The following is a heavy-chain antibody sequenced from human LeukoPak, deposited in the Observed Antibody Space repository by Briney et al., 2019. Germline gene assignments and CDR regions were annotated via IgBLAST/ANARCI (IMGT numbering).Heavy chain of an antibody. V-gene: IGHV1-18*01. Sequence: ASVKVSCKASGYTFTSYAMNWVRQAPGQGLEWMGWISAYNGNTNYAQKLQGRVTMTTDTSTSTAYMELRSLRSDDTAVYYCARESSSGWYLVYWGQGTLVTVSS. D-gene: IGHD6-19*01. J-gene: IGHJ4*02. CDR2: ISAYNGNT. CDR3: ARESSSGWYLVY. CDR1: GYTFTSYA.